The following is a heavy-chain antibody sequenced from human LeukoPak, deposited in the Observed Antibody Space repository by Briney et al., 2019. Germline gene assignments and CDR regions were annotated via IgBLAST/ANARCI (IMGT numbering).Heavy chain of an antibody. CDR2: ITSSSTYT. J-gene: IGHJ6*03. D-gene: IGHD1-26*01. Sequence: GGSLRLSCAASGFTFNIYNMNWVRQAPGKGLEWVSSITSSSTYTYYADSVKGRYTISRDNAKNSLYLQMNGLRAEDTAVYYCARDPYSGDYGPYYYYYMDVWGKGTTVTISS. V-gene: IGHV3-21*01. CDR3: ARDPYSGDYGPYYYYYMDV. CDR1: GFTFNIYN.